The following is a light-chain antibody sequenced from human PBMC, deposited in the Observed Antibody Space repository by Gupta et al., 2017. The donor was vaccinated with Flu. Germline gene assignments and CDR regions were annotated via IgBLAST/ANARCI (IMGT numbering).Light chain of an antibody. Sequence: QSALTQPASVSGSPGQSIAISCTGTNSDIGAYNYVSWYQQHPGKAPKLMIYEVSNRPSGVSTRFSGSKSGNKAYLTISGLQAEDEAYYYCGSYGAGGVFGGGIKVTVL. J-gene: IGLJ2*01. CDR3: GSYGAGGV. V-gene: IGLV2-14*01. CDR1: NSDIGAYNY. CDR2: EVS.